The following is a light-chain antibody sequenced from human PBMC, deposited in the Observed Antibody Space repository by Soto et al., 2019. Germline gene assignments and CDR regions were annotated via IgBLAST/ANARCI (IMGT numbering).Light chain of an antibody. CDR3: QSSDFSLSAPVV. J-gene: IGLJ2*01. Sequence: QSVLTQPPSVSGAPGQRVTISCTGNFSNIGAHFGVHWYQQLPGTAPKLLIYGNTNRPSGVPDRFSGSKSGTSASLAITGLQAEDEADYYCQSSDFSLSAPVVFGGGTKVTVL. CDR2: GNT. CDR1: FSNIGAHFG. V-gene: IGLV1-40*01.